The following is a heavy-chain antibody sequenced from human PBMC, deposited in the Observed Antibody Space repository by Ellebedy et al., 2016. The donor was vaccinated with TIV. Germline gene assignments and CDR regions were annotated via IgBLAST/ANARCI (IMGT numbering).Heavy chain of an antibody. CDR3: ARSSDSYDGSGHYSDAFDI. V-gene: IGHV4-30-2*01. Sequence: SETLSLXXALSGGSISSVGHSWHWIRQPPGKGLEWIGYIYHSGSTFYNPSLKSRVTMSADRSKNQFSLKMSSVTAADTAVYYCARSSDSYDGSGHYSDAFDIWGQGTMVTVSS. D-gene: IGHD3-22*01. J-gene: IGHJ3*02. CDR1: GGSISSVGHS. CDR2: IYHSGST.